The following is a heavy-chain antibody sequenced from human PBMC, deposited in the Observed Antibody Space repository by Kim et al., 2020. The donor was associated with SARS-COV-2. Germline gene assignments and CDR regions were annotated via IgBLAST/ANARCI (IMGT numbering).Heavy chain of an antibody. Sequence: SETLSLTCTVSGGSISSYYWSWIRQPPGKGLEWIGYIYYSGSTNYNPSLKSRVTISVDTSKNQFSLKLSSVTAADTAVYYCAREAVKIAVAGTARGDAFDIWGQGTMVTVSS. CDR2: IYYSGST. CDR1: GGSISSYY. V-gene: IGHV4-59*13. J-gene: IGHJ3*02. D-gene: IGHD6-19*01. CDR3: AREAVKIAVAGTARGDAFDI.